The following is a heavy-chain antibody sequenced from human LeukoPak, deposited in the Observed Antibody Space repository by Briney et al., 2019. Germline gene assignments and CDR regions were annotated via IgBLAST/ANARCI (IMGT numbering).Heavy chain of an antibody. CDR1: GFTFNIYE. CDR2: ISSRGSTI. Sequence: GGSLRLSCAASGFTFNIYEMNWVRQAPGKGLEWVSYISSRGSTIYYADSVKGRFTISRDNAKNSLYLQMNSLRAEDTAVYYCARGPSSGWYATYYFEYWGQGTLVTVSS. CDR3: ARGPSSGWYATYYFEY. V-gene: IGHV3-48*03. D-gene: IGHD6-19*01. J-gene: IGHJ4*02.